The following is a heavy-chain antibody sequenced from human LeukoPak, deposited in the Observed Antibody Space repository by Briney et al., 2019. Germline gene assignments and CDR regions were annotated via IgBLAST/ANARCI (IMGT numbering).Heavy chain of an antibody. Sequence: SETLSLTCTVSGGSISSSSYYWGWIRQPPGKGLEWIGSIYYSGSTYYNPSLKSRVTISVDTSMDQFSLKLSSVTAADTAVYYCARDSITTFGVAMDVWGQGTTVTVSS. CDR1: GGSISSSSYY. CDR3: ARDSITTFGVAMDV. D-gene: IGHD3-3*01. CDR2: IYYSGST. J-gene: IGHJ6*02. V-gene: IGHV4-39*01.